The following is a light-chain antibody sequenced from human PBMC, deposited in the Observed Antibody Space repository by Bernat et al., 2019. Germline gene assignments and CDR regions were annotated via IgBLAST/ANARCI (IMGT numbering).Light chain of an antibody. CDR2: GAS. J-gene: IGKJ5*01. CDR3: QQYNSWSTST. CDR1: QSVSSN. V-gene: IGKV3-15*01. Sequence: EIVMTQSPATLSVSPGERATLSCRASQSVSSNLAWYQQKPGQAPRILIYGASTRPTGIPSRFSVSGSGTEVTLTISSLQSEDFAVYYCQQYNSWSTSTISQGTRLEIK.